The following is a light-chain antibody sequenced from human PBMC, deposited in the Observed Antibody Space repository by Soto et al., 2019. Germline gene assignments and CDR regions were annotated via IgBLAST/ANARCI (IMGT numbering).Light chain of an antibody. CDR2: GAS. J-gene: IGKJ3*01. Sequence: EIVLTQSPGTLSLSPGERATLSCRPSQSVSSNYLAWYQQKPGQAPRLLIYGASSRATGIPDRFSGSGSGTDFTLTISRLEPEDFAVYYCQQYGSSRFTFGPGTKVDIK. CDR3: QQYGSSRFT. V-gene: IGKV3-20*01. CDR1: QSVSSNY.